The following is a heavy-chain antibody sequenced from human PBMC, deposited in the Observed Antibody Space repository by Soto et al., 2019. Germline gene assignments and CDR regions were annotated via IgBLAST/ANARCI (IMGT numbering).Heavy chain of an antibody. D-gene: IGHD4-17*01. V-gene: IGHV3-33*01. CDR3: ARDSDYGDYRGPPFDY. Sequence: QVQLVESGGGVVQPGRSLRLSCAASGFTFSSYGMHWVRQAPGKGLEWVAVIWYDGSNKYYADSVKGRFTISRDNSKNTLYLQMNSLRAEDTAVYYCARDSDYGDYRGPPFDYWGQGTLVTVSP. J-gene: IGHJ4*02. CDR1: GFTFSSYG. CDR2: IWYDGSNK.